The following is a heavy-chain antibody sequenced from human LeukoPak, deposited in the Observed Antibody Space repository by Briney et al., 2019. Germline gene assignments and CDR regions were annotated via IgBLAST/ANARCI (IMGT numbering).Heavy chain of an antibody. D-gene: IGHD3-10*01. CDR1: GYIFTSYG. J-gene: IGHJ4*02. Sequence: GASVNVSCKASGYIFTSYGITWVRQAPGQGLEWMGRISVYNGNTKYAEKLQGRDSMTTYTATSTADMELRSLGADDTAVYYCAREDLVRVLIGPDYWGQGTLVTVSS. CDR2: ISVYNGNT. V-gene: IGHV1-18*01. CDR3: AREDLVRVLIGPDY.